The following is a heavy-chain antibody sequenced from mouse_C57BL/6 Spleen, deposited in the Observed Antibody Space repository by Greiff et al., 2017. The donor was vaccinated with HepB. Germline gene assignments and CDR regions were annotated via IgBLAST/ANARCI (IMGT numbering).Heavy chain of an antibody. V-gene: IGHV5-4*03. J-gene: IGHJ3*01. CDR1: GFTFSSYA. D-gene: IGHD3-2*02. Sequence: EVMLVESGGGLVKPGGSLKLSCAASGFTFSSYAMSWVRQTPEKRLEWVATISDGGSYTYYPDNVKGRFTISRDNAKNNLYLQMSHLKSEDTAMYYCASGYSSGSPFAYWGQGTLVTVSA. CDR3: ASGYSSGSPFAY. CDR2: ISDGGSYT.